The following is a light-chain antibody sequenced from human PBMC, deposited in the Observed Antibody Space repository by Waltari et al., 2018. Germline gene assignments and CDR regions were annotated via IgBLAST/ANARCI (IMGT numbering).Light chain of an antibody. CDR2: LAS. Sequence: DIVMTQSPDSLAVSLGERATINCKSSQSVLYSSNNKNYLAWYQQKPGQPPKLPIYLASTRESGVPDRFSGSGSGTDFTLTISSLQAEDVAVYYCQQCYLTPYTFGQGTNLEIK. J-gene: IGKJ2*01. CDR3: QQCYLTPYT. V-gene: IGKV4-1*01. CDR1: QSVLYSSNNKNY.